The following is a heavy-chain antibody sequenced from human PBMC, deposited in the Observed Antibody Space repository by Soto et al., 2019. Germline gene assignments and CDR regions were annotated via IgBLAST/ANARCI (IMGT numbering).Heavy chain of an antibody. Sequence: GASVKVSCKVSGYTLTELSMHWVRQAPGKGLEWMGGFDPEDGETIYAQKFQGRVTMTEDTSTDTAYMELSSLRSEDTAVYYCATDLGIAAPSPPAYGMDVWGQGTTVTVSS. D-gene: IGHD6-13*01. V-gene: IGHV1-24*01. CDR3: ATDLGIAAPSPPAYGMDV. CDR1: GYTLTELS. J-gene: IGHJ6*02. CDR2: FDPEDGET.